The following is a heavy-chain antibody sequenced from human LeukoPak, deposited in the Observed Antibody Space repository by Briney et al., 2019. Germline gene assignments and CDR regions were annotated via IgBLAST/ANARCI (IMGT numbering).Heavy chain of an antibody. CDR2: ISSSGSTI. J-gene: IGHJ4*02. CDR1: GFTFSSYE. D-gene: IGHD3-10*01. Sequence: PGGSLRLSCAASGFTFSSYEMNWVRQAPGKGLEWVSYISSSGSTIYYADSVKGRFTISRDNAKNSLYLQMNSLRAEDTAVYYCAREIYYYGSGSFDYWGQGTLVTVSS. CDR3: AREIYYYGSGSFDY. V-gene: IGHV3-48*03.